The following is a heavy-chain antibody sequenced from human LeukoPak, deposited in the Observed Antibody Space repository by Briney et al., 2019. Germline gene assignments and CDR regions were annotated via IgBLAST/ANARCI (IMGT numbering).Heavy chain of an antibody. V-gene: IGHV3-30*03. J-gene: IGHJ5*02. Sequence: GGSLRLSCAASGFTFSSYGMHWVRQAPGKGLEWVAVISYDGSNKYYADSVKGRFTISRDNSKNTLYLQMNSLRAEDTAVYYCARGMTEVTPLSGNWFDPWGQGTLVTVSS. CDR2: ISYDGSNK. D-gene: IGHD4-23*01. CDR3: ARGMTEVTPLSGNWFDP. CDR1: GFTFSSYG.